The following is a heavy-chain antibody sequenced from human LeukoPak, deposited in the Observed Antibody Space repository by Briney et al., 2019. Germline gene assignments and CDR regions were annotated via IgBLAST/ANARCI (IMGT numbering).Heavy chain of an antibody. CDR3: ARVLFGSGSSLDY. Sequence: SETLSLTCSVSGGSISNGNWWSWVRPPPGKGLEWIGEIYHSGSTNYNPSLKSRVTISVDKSRNQFSLKLSSVTAADTAVYYCARVLFGSGSSLDYWGQEPWSPSPQ. CDR2: IYHSGST. V-gene: IGHV4-4*02. CDR1: GGSISNGNW. J-gene: IGHJ4*01. D-gene: IGHD3-10*01.